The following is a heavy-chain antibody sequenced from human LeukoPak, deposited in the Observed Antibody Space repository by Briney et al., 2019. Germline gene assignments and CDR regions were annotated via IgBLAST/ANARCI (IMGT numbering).Heavy chain of an antibody. CDR1: GYTFTGYY. CDR2: INPNSGGT. D-gene: IGHD3-9*01. V-gene: IGHV1-2*02. J-gene: IGHJ5*02. Sequence: ASEKVSCKASGYTFTGYYMHWVRQAPGQGLEWMGWINPNSGGTNYAQKFQGRVTMTRDTSISTAYMELSRLRSDDTAVYYCAKRGYFDRRPFDPWGQGTLVTVSS. CDR3: AKRGYFDRRPFDP.